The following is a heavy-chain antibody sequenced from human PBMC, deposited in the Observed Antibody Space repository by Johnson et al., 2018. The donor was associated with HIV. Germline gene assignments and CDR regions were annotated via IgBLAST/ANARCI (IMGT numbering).Heavy chain of an antibody. V-gene: IGHV3-20*04. CDR1: GFTVSSNY. J-gene: IGHJ3*02. CDR3: ARVRIGGSFLRGDAFDI. D-gene: IGHD1-26*01. Sequence: VQLVESGGGLIQPGGSLRLSCAASGFTVSSNYMSWVRQAPGKGLEWVSGINWNGGSTGYADSVKGRFTVSRDNAKNSLFLQMNSLRAEDTALYYCARVRIGGSFLRGDAFDIWGQGTMVTVSS. CDR2: INWNGGST.